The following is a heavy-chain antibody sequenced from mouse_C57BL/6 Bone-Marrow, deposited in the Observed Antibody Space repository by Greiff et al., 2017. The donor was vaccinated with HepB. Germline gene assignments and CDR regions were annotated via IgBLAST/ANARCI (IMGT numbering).Heavy chain of an antibody. CDR1: GYTFTSYW. J-gene: IGHJ3*01. D-gene: IGHD2-5*01. CDR3: AAYYSNYARFAY. Sequence: VQLQQPGAELVKPGASVKMSCKASGYTFTSYWITWVKQRPGQGLEWIGDIYPGSGSTNYNEKFKSKATLTVDTSSSTAYMQLSSLTSEDSAVYYCAAYYSNYARFAYWGQGTLVTVSA. V-gene: IGHV1-55*01. CDR2: IYPGSGST.